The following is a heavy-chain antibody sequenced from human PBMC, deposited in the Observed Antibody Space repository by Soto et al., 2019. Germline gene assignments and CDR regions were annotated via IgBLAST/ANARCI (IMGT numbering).Heavy chain of an antibody. J-gene: IGHJ1*01. V-gene: IGHV3-30*03. CDR1: GFTFSSYG. CDR3: GPRAVDCGGPFQH. D-gene: IGHD4-17*01. Sequence: QVQLVESGGGVVQPGRSLRLSCAASGFTFSSYGMHWVRQAPGKGLEWVAVISYDGSNKYYADSVKGRFTISRDNSKNTLYLQMNGLRAEDTAVYYCGPRAVDCGGPFQHWGQGTLVTVSS. CDR2: ISYDGSNK.